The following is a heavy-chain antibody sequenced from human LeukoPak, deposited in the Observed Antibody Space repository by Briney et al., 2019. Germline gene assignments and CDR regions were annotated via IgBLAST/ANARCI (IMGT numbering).Heavy chain of an antibody. V-gene: IGHV1-69*13. J-gene: IGHJ6*03. CDR2: IIPIFGTA. CDR3: ARGAAAGPDYYYYMDV. D-gene: IGHD6-13*01. Sequence: GAPVKVSCKASGGTFSSYAISWVRQAPGQGLEWMGGIIPIFGTANYAQKFQGRATITADESTSTAYMELSSLRSEDTAVYYCARGAAAGPDYYYYMDVWGKGTTVTISS. CDR1: GGTFSSYA.